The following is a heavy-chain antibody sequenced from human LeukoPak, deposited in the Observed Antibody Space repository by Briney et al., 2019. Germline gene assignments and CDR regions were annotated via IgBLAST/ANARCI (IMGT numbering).Heavy chain of an antibody. V-gene: IGHV4-59*01. CDR1: GGSITSYY. Sequence: SETLSLTCSVSGGSITSYYWSWIRQPPGKGLEWIGHVSDGGRTNYSPSLRSRVSISVDTSRNQFSLKLNSVTAADTAVYFCARASTTFDDWGQGTLVTVSS. CDR2: VSDGGRT. CDR3: ARASTTFDD. D-gene: IGHD1-14*01. J-gene: IGHJ4*02.